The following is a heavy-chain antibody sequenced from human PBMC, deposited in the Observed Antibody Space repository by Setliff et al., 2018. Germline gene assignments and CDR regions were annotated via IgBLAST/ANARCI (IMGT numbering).Heavy chain of an antibody. J-gene: IGHJ3*01. CDR3: AISTLSICSGGSCPNAFDV. D-gene: IGHD2-15*01. CDR2: ISSYNGRT. Sequence: ASVKVSCKASGDPFSTYALSWVRQAPGQGLEWLGWISSYNGRTGYAQRFQDRVTLTTDTSTGAAHMELRSLRSDDTAVYYCAISTLSICSGGSCPNAFDVWGQGTMVTV. CDR1: GDPFSTYA. V-gene: IGHV1-18*01.